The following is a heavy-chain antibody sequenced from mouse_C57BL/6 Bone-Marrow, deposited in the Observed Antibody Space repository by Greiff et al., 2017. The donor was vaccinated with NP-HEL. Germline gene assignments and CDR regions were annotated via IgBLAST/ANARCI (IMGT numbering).Heavy chain of an antibody. CDR2: IDPSDSYT. J-gene: IGHJ3*01. CDR3: ARGANWDRFAY. V-gene: IGHV1-50*01. D-gene: IGHD4-1*01. CDR1: GYTFTSYW. Sequence: QVQLQQPGAELVKPGASVKLSCKASGYTFTSYWMQGVKQRPGQGLEWIGEIDPSDSYTNYNQKFKGKATLTVDTSSSTAYMQLSGLTSEDSEVYYCARGANWDRFAYWGQGTLVTVSA.